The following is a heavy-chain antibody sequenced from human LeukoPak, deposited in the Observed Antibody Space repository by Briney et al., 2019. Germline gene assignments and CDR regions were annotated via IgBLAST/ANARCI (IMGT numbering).Heavy chain of an antibody. CDR3: ARAGYPVLPYYFDY. J-gene: IGHJ4*02. V-gene: IGHV3-74*01. CDR1: GFTFSSYW. CDR2: INSDGSST. Sequence: GGSLRLSCAASGFTFSSYWMHWVRQAPGKGLVWVSRINSDGSSTSYADSVKGRFTISRDNAKNTPYLQMNSLRAEDTAVYYCARAGYPVLPYYFDYWGQGTLVTVSS. D-gene: IGHD5-18*01.